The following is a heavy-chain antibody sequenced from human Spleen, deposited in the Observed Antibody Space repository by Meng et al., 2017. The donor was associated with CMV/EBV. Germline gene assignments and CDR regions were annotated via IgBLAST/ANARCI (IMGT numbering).Heavy chain of an antibody. CDR2: IRYDGNNK. V-gene: IGHV3-30*02. D-gene: IGHD4-23*01. CDR1: GFTFSSYG. J-gene: IGHJ3*01. Sequence: GESLKISCAASGFTFSSYGMHWVRQAPGKGLEWVAFIRYDGNNKYYADSVKGRFTISRDNSKNTLYLQMNSLRAEDTAMYYCAKCTLTSLGYGGDFVWGQGTMVTVSS. CDR3: AKCTLTSLGYGGDFV.